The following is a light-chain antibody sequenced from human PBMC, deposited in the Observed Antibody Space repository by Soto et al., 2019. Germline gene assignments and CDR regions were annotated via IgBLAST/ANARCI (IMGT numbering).Light chain of an antibody. CDR1: QSVRSN. J-gene: IGKJ1*01. CDR3: QQYTNWPPMT. Sequence: EIVLTQSPGTLSLSPGERATLSCRASQSVRSNLAWYQQKAGQSPRLLIYGASTRATGIPARFSGSGSGTDFTLTISSLQSEDFAVYYCQQYTNWPPMTFGQGTKV. V-gene: IGKV3-15*01. CDR2: GAS.